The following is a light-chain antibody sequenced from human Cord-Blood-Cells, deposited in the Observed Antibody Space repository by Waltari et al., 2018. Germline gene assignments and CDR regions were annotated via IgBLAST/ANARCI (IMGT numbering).Light chain of an antibody. J-gene: IGLJ1*01. CDR3: SSYTSSSTYV. V-gene: IGLV2-14*03. CDR2: DVS. CDR1: SSDGGGYNY. Sequence: QSALTQPASVSGSPGQSITISCTGTSSDGGGYNYVCWYPQHPGKAPKLMIYDVSNWPSGVSNRFSGSKSGNTASLAISGLQAEDEADDYCSSYTSSSTYVFGTGTKVTVL.